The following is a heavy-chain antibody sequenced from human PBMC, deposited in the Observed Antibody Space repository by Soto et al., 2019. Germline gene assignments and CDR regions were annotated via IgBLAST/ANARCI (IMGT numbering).Heavy chain of an antibody. CDR3: ARGRASGSYYLLDY. V-gene: IGHV1-8*01. J-gene: IGHJ4*02. D-gene: IGHD3-10*01. CDR1: GNTFTSYD. CDR2: INPNSGNI. Sequence: ASVKVSCKASGNTFTSYDINWVRQATGHGLAWMGWINPNSGNIGYAQKFQGRVTMTRDTAIRTAYMEVSRLRSDDTAVYYCARGRASGSYYLLDYWGQGTLVTV.